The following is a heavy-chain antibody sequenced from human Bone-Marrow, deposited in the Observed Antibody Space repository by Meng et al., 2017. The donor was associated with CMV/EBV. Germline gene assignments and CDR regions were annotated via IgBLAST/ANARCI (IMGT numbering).Heavy chain of an antibody. CDR3: AHRITYYRGAFDF. CDR2: NYWDDDK. CDR1: GFSLSTTGVG. Sequence: QITLKEVCPTLMRPTQTLTLSCTVSGFSLSTTGVGVAWIRKPPGKALEWLALNYWDDDKRYSPSLKNRLTITKDTSKNQVILTMTNMDPVDTGTYYCAHRITYYRGAFDFWGQGTLVTVSS. J-gene: IGHJ4*02. V-gene: IGHV2-5*02. D-gene: IGHD3-3*01.